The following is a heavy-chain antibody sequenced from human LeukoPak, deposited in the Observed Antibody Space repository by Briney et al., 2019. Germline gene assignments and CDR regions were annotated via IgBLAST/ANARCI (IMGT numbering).Heavy chain of an antibody. J-gene: IGHJ4*02. CDR1: GFTFGDYA. D-gene: IGHD3-10*01. V-gene: IGHV3-49*04. CDR3: SIPGSRLPWTPLDF. Sequence: GGSLRLSCTASGFTFGDYAMSWVRQAPGKGLEWVGFIRSKAYGGTTDYAASVKGRFSISRDDSKSVAHLQMNSLKTEDTAVYYCSIPGSRLPWTPLDFWGQGTLVTVSS. CDR2: IRSKAYGGTT.